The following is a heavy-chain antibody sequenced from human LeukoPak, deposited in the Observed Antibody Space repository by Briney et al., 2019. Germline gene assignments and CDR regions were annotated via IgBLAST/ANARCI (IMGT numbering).Heavy chain of an antibody. J-gene: IGHJ6*03. CDR3: ARDQRDYYYMDV. D-gene: IGHD1-1*01. CDR2: IIPSFGTP. Sequence: ASVKVSCKASGGTFSSYAISWVRQAPGQGLEWMGGIIPSFGTPNYAQKFQGRVTMTRNTSISTAYMELSSLRSEDTAVYYCARDQRDYYYMDVWGKGTTVTISS. V-gene: IGHV1-69*05. CDR1: GGTFSSYA.